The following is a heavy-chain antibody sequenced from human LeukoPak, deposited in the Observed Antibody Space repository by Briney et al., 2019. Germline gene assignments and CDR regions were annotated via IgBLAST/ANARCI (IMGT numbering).Heavy chain of an antibody. Sequence: ASVKVSCKASGYTFTSYYMHWVRQAPGQGLEWMGIINPSGGSTSYAQKLQGRVTMTRDTSTSTVYMELSSLRSEDTAVYYCARVGESGDGYNSFDYWGQGTLVTVSS. CDR2: INPSGGST. D-gene: IGHD5-24*01. V-gene: IGHV1-46*01. J-gene: IGHJ4*02. CDR3: ARVGESGDGYNSFDY. CDR1: GYTFTSYY.